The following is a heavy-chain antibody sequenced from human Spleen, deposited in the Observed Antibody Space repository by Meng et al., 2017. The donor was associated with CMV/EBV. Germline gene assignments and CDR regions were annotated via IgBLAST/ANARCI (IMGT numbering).Heavy chain of an antibody. CDR2: IKQDGTEK. Sequence: GESLKISCTVSGSSISSGHYWGWVRQAPGKGLEWVANIKQDGTEKYYVDSVKGRFTISRDNAKNSLYLQMNSLRAEDTAVYYCARFYRGVGGWSRGYWGQGTLVTVSS. V-gene: IGHV3-7*01. D-gene: IGHD6-19*01. J-gene: IGHJ4*02. CDR3: ARFYRGVGGWSRGY. CDR1: GSSISSGHY.